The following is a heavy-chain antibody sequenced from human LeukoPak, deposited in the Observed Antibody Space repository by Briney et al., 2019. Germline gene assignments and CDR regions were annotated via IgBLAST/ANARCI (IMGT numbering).Heavy chain of an antibody. CDR2: IGIADDT. CDR3: VRGGIQVSGIDAFDI. CDR1: GFTFRNYD. D-gene: IGHD5/OR15-5a*01. Sequence: QPGGSLRLSCAASGFTFRNYDMHWVRQFPGRGLEWVSAIGIADDTHYPGSVKGRSTISRENAKNSLYLQMNSLRDGDTAVYYCVRGGIQVSGIDAFDIWGQGTMVTVSS. V-gene: IGHV3-13*01. J-gene: IGHJ3*02.